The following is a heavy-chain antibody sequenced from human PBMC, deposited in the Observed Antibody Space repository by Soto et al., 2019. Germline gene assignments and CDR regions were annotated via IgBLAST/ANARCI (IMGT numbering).Heavy chain of an antibody. CDR3: ARGLGYYGSGSSYYFDY. Sequence: QVQLVQSGAEVKKPGSSVKVSCKASGGTFSSYAISWVRQAPGQGLEWMGGIIPIFGTANYAQKLQGRVTITADESTSTAYMELSSLRSEDTAVYYCARGLGYYGSGSSYYFDYWGQGTLVTVSS. J-gene: IGHJ4*02. CDR1: GGTFSSYA. CDR2: IIPIFGTA. D-gene: IGHD3-10*01. V-gene: IGHV1-69*01.